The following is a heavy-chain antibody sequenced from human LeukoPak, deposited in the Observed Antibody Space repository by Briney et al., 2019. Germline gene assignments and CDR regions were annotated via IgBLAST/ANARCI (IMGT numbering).Heavy chain of an antibody. CDR2: ISYSGGST. CDR1: GFTFSIYA. V-gene: IGHV3-23*01. D-gene: IGHD6-25*01. CDR3: AKESGGFDY. Sequence: GGSLRLSCAASGFTFSIYAMSWVRQAPGKGLEWVSTISYSGGSTYYADSVNGRFTISRDNSKNTLYLQMNSLRAEDSAVYYCAKESGGFDYWGQGTLVTVSS. J-gene: IGHJ4*02.